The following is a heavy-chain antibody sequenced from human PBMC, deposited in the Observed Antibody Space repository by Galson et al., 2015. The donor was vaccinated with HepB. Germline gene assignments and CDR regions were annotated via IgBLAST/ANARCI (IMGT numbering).Heavy chain of an antibody. Sequence: QSGAEVKKPGESLKISCEASGYSFTNYWIAWVRQMPGKGLEWMGIIYPGDSDTRYSPSFQGQVTISADKSISTAYLQWSSLKASDTAMYYCARRSQYCSSTSCYFNPWGQGTLVTVSS. V-gene: IGHV5-51*01. D-gene: IGHD2-2*01. CDR3: ARRSQYCSSTSCYFNP. J-gene: IGHJ5*02. CDR1: GYSFTNYW. CDR2: IYPGDSDT.